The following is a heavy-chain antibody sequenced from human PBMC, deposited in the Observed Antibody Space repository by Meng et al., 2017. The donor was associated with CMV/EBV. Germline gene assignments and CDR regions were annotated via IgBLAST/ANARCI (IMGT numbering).Heavy chain of an antibody. CDR1: FNSYG. CDR2: ISTYNGNT. CDR3: ARQGLGDFWSGYFRSSFDY. Sequence: FNSYGISWVRQAPGQGLEWMGWISTYNGNTNYAQKLQGRVTMTTDTSTSTAYLELRRLKFDDTAVYYCARQGLGDFWSGYFRSSFDYWGQGTLVTVSS. J-gene: IGHJ4*02. D-gene: IGHD3-3*01. V-gene: IGHV1-18*01.